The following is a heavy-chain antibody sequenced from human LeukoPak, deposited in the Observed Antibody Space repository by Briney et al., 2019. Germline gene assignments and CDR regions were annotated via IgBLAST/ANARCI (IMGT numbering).Heavy chain of an antibody. CDR1: GFTFSSYG. Sequence: GGSLRLSCAASGFTFSSYGMHWVRQAPGKGLEWVAFIRYDGSNKYYADSVKGRFTISRDNSKNTLYLQMNSLRAEDTAVYYCAAYYYDSSGYYHDAFDIWGQGTMVTVSS. V-gene: IGHV3-30*02. D-gene: IGHD3-22*01. CDR3: AAYYYDSSGYYHDAFDI. CDR2: IRYDGSNK. J-gene: IGHJ3*02.